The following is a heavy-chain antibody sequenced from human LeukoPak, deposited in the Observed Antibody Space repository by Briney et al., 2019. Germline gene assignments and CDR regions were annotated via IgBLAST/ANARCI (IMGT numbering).Heavy chain of an antibody. J-gene: IGHJ3*02. CDR2: INHSVTI. D-gene: IGHD3-10*01. Sequence: SETLSLTCTVSGYSISSNYYWGWIRQSPGKGLEWIGSINHSVTIYYNPSLKSRVTISVDTSKNQFSLKLSSVTAADTAVYYCARDLLLWFGELLDHDAFDIWGQGTMVTVSS. CDR3: ARDLLLWFGELLDHDAFDI. V-gene: IGHV4-38-2*02. CDR1: GYSISSNYY.